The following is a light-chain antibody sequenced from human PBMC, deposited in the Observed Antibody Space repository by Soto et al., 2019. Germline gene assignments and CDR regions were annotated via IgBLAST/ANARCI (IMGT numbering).Light chain of an antibody. J-gene: IGKJ3*01. CDR3: QHYNYLPPFT. V-gene: IGKV1-33*01. CDR1: QDIRTS. Sequence: DIQMTQSPSSLSASVGARVSITCQASQDIRTSLSWFQHKPGRAPKLLTYGASYLETGVPSRFNGSGSGTDFTFTISSLQPEDIPTYYCQHYNYLPPFTFGPGTIVDIK. CDR2: GAS.